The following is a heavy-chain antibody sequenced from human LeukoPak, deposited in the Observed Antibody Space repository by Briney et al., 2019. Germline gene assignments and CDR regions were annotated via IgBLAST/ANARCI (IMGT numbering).Heavy chain of an antibody. J-gene: IGHJ4*02. V-gene: IGHV4-59*01. CDR2: IYYSGST. D-gene: IGHD3-10*01. Sequence: SETLSLTCTVSGGSISSYYWSWIPQPPGKGLEWIGYIYYSGSTNYNPSLKSRVTISVDTSKNQFSLKLSSVTAADTAVYYCARAKTSSTYYYGSGRPYYFDYWGQGTLVTVSS. CDR3: ARAKTSSTYYYGSGRPYYFDY. CDR1: GGSISSYY.